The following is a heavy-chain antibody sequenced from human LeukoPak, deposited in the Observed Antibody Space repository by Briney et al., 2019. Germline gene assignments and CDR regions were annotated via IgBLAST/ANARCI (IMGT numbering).Heavy chain of an antibody. V-gene: IGHV3-23*01. CDR2: ISGSSGLT. J-gene: IGHJ4*02. Sequence: PGGSLRLSCAASGFTFSNHAMSWVRQAPGRGLEWVSAISGSSGLTYYADSVKGRFTISRDNSNNTLFLQMNSLRAEDTAVYYCARRGESASYGDYRFDYWGQGTLVTVSS. D-gene: IGHD4-17*01. CDR1: GFTFSNHA. CDR3: ARRGESASYGDYRFDY.